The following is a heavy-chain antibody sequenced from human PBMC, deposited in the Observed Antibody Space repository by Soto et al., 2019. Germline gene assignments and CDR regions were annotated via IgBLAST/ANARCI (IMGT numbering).Heavy chain of an antibody. CDR3: ATVDFYGSRSYCNPRIESGYFDA. V-gene: IGHV1-24*01. D-gene: IGHD3-10*01. J-gene: IGHJ5*01. CDR2: FDPEDGET. CDR1: GYTLTELS. Sequence: ASVKVSCKVSGYTLTELSMHWVRQAPGKGLEWMGGFDPEDGETIYAQKFQGRVTMTEDTSTDTAYMELSSLRSEDTAVYYCATVDFYGSRSYCNPRIESGYFDAWGKGTPVTVSS.